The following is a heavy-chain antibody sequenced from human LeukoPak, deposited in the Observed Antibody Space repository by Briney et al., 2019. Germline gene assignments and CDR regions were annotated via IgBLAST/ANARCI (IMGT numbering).Heavy chain of an antibody. J-gene: IGHJ6*03. CDR1: GGTFSSYA. CDR2: IIPIFGTA. CDR3: ATTSIAVRGYYYYYMDV. V-gene: IGHV1-69*05. D-gene: IGHD6-6*01. Sequence: ASVKVSCKASGGTFSSYAISWVRQAPGQGLEWIGGIIPIFGTANYAQKFQGRVTITTDEATSTAYMELSSLRSEDTAVYYCATTSIAVRGYYYYYMDVWGKGTTVTVSS.